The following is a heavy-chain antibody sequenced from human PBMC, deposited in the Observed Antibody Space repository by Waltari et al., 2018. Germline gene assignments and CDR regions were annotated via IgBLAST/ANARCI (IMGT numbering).Heavy chain of an antibody. CDR1: GLTFSRYA. CDR2: ISVSGGST. J-gene: IGHJ4*02. CDR3: AKDLRFLEWFFDY. V-gene: IGHV3-23*04. Sequence: EVQLVESGGGVVQPGGSLGRSGAASGLTFSRYALSWVGQAPGKGLEWVSAISVSGGSTYYADSVKGRFTISRDNSKNTLYLQMNSLRAEDTAVYYCAKDLRFLEWFFDYWGQGTLVTVSS. D-gene: IGHD3-3*01.